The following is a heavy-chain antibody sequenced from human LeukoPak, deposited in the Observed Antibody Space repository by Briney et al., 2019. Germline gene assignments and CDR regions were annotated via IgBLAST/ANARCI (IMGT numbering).Heavy chain of an antibody. CDR1: GYTFSGYY. CDR3: ARLGIVPAGIDY. CDR2: INPNSGGT. Sequence: GASVKVSCKASGYTFSGYYIHWVRQAPGQGLEWMGWINPNSGGTNYAQKVQGRVTMTRDTSITTAYMELSRLRYDDTALYYCARLGIVPAGIDYWGQGTLLTVSS. J-gene: IGHJ4*02. D-gene: IGHD6-13*01. V-gene: IGHV1-2*02.